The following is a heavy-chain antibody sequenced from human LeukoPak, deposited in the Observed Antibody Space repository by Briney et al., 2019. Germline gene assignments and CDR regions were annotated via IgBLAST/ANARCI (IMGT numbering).Heavy chain of an antibody. D-gene: IGHD4-23*01. CDR1: GFTFSNYG. Sequence: GRSLRLSCAASGFTFSNYGMYWVRQAPGKGLEWVAVIWYDGSNKYYADSVKGRFTISRDNSKNTLFLQMNSLRAEDTAVYYCARGYGGNWAPDYWGQGTLVTVSS. CDR2: IWYDGSNK. V-gene: IGHV3-33*01. CDR3: ARGYGGNWAPDY. J-gene: IGHJ4*02.